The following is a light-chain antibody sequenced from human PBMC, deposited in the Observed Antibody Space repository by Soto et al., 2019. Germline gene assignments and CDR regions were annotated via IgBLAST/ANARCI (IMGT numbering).Light chain of an antibody. J-gene: IGKJ5*01. CDR1: QSVSSY. Sequence: EIVLTQSPATLSLSPGERATLSCRASQSVSSYLAWYQQKPGQAPRLLIYDASNRATGIPARFSGSGSGTDFTLTISSLEPEDFAVYYCQQRSNLPPTFGQGTHWRL. CDR2: DAS. V-gene: IGKV3-11*01. CDR3: QQRSNLPPT.